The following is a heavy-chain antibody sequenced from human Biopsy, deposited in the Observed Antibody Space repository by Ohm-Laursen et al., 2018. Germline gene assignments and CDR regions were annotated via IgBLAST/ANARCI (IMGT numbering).Heavy chain of an antibody. Sequence: SVKVSCKVSEYTLTELPIHWVRQAPGKGLEWMGGFDPEHGETLYAQKFQGRVTMTEDTSTDTAYMELSSLRSEDTAVYYCCCRSPLGVVIRSNKYYYYGMDVWGQGTTVTVSS. CDR3: CCRSPLGVVIRSNKYYYYGMDV. D-gene: IGHD3-3*01. V-gene: IGHV1-24*01. CDR2: FDPEHGET. CDR1: EYTLTELP. J-gene: IGHJ6*02.